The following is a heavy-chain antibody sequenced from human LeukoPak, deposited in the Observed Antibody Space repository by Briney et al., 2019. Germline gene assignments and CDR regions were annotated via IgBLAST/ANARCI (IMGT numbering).Heavy chain of an antibody. Sequence: GGSLRLSCAASGFDFSGYSMTWVRQGPGKGLEWVSSITSASSAMYYADSVKGRFIISRDNAKKSLYLQMDSLRVEDTAMYYCGRGQWLAFRGQGTLVTVSS. CDR2: ITSASSAM. D-gene: IGHD6-19*01. J-gene: IGHJ4*02. CDR1: GFDFSGYS. CDR3: GRGQWLAF. V-gene: IGHV3-21*01.